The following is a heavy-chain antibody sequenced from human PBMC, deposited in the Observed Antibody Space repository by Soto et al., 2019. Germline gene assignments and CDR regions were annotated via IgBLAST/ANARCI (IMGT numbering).Heavy chain of an antibody. Sequence: SGGSLRLSCEASGFTFSGFDMHWVRQPTGKGLEWVSSIGTAGDTYYAVSVKGRFTISRDNAENSLSLQMNSLRAGDMAVYFCAKSQEIGTHFFDSWGQGTQVTVSS. CDR2: IGTAGDT. CDR3: AKSQEIGTHFFDS. D-gene: IGHD6-13*01. V-gene: IGHV3-13*01. J-gene: IGHJ4*02. CDR1: GFTFSGFD.